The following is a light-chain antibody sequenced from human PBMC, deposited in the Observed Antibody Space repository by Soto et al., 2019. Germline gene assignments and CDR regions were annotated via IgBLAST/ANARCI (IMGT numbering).Light chain of an antibody. CDR2: GAS. V-gene: IGKV3-15*01. CDR3: QQYNNCPIT. CDR1: QSVNNL. J-gene: IGKJ5*01. Sequence: EIVLTQSPASLSVSPGERATLSCRASQSVNNLLAWYQQKPGRPPRLLIYGASTRATGIPARFSGSGSVTDFTLTISSLQSEDFAVYYYQQYNNCPITFGLGTRLE.